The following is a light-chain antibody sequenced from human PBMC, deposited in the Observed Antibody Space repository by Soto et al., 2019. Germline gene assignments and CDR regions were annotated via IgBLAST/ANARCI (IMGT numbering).Light chain of an antibody. CDR2: AAS. CDR1: QGISSY. CDR3: QQYYSYPVT. V-gene: IGKV1-8*01. Sequence: AIRMTQSPSSFSASTGDRVTITCRASQGISSYLAWYQQKPGKAPKLLIYAASTLQSGVPSRFSGSLSGTDFTLTISCLQSEDFATYYCQQYYSYPVTFGPGTKVDIK. J-gene: IGKJ3*01.